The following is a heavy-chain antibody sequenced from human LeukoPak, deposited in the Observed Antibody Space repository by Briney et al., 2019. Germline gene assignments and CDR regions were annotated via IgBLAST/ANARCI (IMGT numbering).Heavy chain of an antibody. D-gene: IGHD7-27*01. CDR1: GGTFSSYA. CDR3: ARGMDGDYYYYYMDV. J-gene: IGHJ6*03. V-gene: IGHV1-69*13. Sequence: SVKVSCKASGGTFSSYAISWVRQAPGQGLEWMGGIIPIFGTANYAQKFQGRVTITADESTSTAYMELSSLRSEDTAVYYCARGMDGDYYYYYMDVWGKGTTVTVSS. CDR2: IIPIFGTA.